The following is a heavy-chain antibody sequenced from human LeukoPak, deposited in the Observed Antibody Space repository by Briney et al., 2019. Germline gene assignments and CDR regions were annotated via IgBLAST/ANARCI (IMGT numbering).Heavy chain of an antibody. CDR1: GGXVSGYY. CDR2: IYASGSA. D-gene: IGHD6-19*01. J-gene: IGHJ4*02. CDR3: AREAPGGSGWTYFDY. Sequence: SETLSLTCAVSGGXVSGYYCDWIRQPPGKGLEWIGYIYASGSANYHPSLKSRVTISLDTSENHVSLRLTSVTAEDTAVYYCAREAPGGSGWTYFDYWGQGSLVTVSS. V-gene: IGHV4-59*02.